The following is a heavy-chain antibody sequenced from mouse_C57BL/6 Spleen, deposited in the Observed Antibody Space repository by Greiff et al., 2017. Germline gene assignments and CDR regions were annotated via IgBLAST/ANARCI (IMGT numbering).Heavy chain of an antibody. CDR2: INPSTGGT. CDR1: GYSFTSYY. V-gene: IGHV1-42*01. J-gene: IGHJ3*01. CDR3: VRRAQAGWFDY. Sequence: VQLQQSGPELVKPGASVKISCKASGYSFTSYYMNWVKQSPEQSLEWIGEINPSTGGTPYNQKFKAKATLTVDKSSSTAYMQLHSLASEDSAVYCGVRRAQAGWFDYWGQGTLVTVSA. D-gene: IGHD3-2*02.